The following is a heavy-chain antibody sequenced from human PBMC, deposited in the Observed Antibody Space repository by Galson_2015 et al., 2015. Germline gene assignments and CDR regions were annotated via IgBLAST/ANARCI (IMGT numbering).Heavy chain of an antibody. Sequence: SLRLSCAASGFTFSSYAMSWVRQAPGKGLEWVSAISGSGGSTYYADSVKGRFTISRDNSKNTLYLQMNSLRAEDTAVYYCTKCHDFWSGYFDFDYWGQGTLVTVSS. CDR3: TKCHDFWSGYFDFDY. J-gene: IGHJ4*02. V-gene: IGHV3-23*01. D-gene: IGHD3-3*01. CDR1: GFTFSSYA. CDR2: ISGSGGST.